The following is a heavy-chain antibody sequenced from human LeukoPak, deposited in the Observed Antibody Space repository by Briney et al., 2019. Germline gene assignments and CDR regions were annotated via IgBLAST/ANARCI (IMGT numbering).Heavy chain of an antibody. CDR3: ARENAGNYYGSGRIHYGMDV. CDR1: WNTFTGYY. Sequence: ASVKASCKASWNTFTGYYMHWVRQAPGQGLEWMGWINPNSGGTNYAQKFQGWVTMTRDTSISTAYMELSRLRSDDTVVYYCARENAGNYYGSGRIHYGMDVWGQGTTVTVSS. D-gene: IGHD3-10*01. J-gene: IGHJ6*02. V-gene: IGHV1-2*04. CDR2: INPNSGGT.